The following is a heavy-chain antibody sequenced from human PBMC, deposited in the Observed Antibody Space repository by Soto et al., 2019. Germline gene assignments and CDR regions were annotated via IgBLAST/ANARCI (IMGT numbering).Heavy chain of an antibody. V-gene: IGHV3-33*01. Sequence: QVQLEESGGGVVQPGRXXRLSCEASGFTFNTYSMHWVRQPPGKGLEWLAAIWYDGTQKYYADSVKGRFIISRDNSKKTLYLEMNSLRAEDTAVYYCARAGGTTVTGLWHFDSWGQGTLVTVSS. J-gene: IGHJ4*02. D-gene: IGHD4-17*01. CDR2: IWYDGTQK. CDR1: GFTFNTYS. CDR3: ARAGGTTVTGLWHFDS.